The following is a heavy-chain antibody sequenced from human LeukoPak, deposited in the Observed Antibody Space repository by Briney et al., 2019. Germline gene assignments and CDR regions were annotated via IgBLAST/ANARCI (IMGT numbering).Heavy chain of an antibody. CDR1: GFTFSSYA. J-gene: IGHJ4*02. CDR3: AKEMRYYDSSGYSQYYFDY. CDR2: ISGSGGST. V-gene: IGHV3-23*01. D-gene: IGHD3-22*01. Sequence: GGSLRLSCAASGFTFSSYAMSWVRQAPGKGLEWVSAISGSGGSTYYADPVKGRFTISRDNSKNTLYLQMNSLRAEDTAVYHCAKEMRYYDSSGYSQYYFDYWGQGTLVTVSS.